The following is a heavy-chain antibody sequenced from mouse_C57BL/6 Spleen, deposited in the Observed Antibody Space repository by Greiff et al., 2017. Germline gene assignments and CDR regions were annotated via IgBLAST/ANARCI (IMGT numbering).Heavy chain of an antibody. CDR1: GYAFSSSW. J-gene: IGHJ1*03. V-gene: IGHV1-82*01. CDR2: SYPGDGDT. Sequence: QVQLQQSGPELVKPGASVKISCKASGYAFSSSWMNWVKQRPGKGLEWIGRSYPGDGDTNYNGKFKGKATLTADKSSSTAYMQLSSLTSVDSAVYFCARGGNYGYFDVWGTGTTVTVSS. CDR3: ARGGNYGYFDV. D-gene: IGHD1-1*01.